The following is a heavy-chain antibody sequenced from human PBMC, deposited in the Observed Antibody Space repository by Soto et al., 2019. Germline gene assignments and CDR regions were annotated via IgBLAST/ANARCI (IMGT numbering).Heavy chain of an antibody. Sequence: ETLSLTCTVSGGSISSSGYYWAWLRQPPGRGLEWIGSIYYNGDTYFYPSLKSRVTISVDTSKNQFSLKLTSVTAADTALYFCARGGKYYQQETYFFDYWGQGSLVTVSS. CDR3: ARGGKYYQQETYFFDY. J-gene: IGHJ4*01. D-gene: IGHD3-16*01. V-gene: IGHV4-39*01. CDR1: GGSISSSGYY. CDR2: IYYNGDT.